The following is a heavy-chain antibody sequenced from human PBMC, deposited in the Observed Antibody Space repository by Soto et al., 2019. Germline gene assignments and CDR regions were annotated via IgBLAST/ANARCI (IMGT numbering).Heavy chain of an antibody. CDR3: ARGGDYTASGIDY. Sequence: QLQLQESGSGLVKPSQTLSLTCAVSGGSISSGGYSWSWIRQPPGKGLEWIGYIYHSGSTYYNPSLKGRVTMSVDRSKNQVSLKRSSVTAADTAVYYCARGGDYTASGIDYWGQGTLVTVSS. CDR2: IYHSGST. CDR1: GGSISSGGYS. D-gene: IGHD5-18*01. V-gene: IGHV4-30-2*01. J-gene: IGHJ4*02.